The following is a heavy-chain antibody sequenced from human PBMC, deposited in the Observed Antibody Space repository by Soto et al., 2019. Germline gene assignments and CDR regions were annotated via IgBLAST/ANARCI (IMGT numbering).Heavy chain of an antibody. CDR2: ISYDGTYK. CDR3: ANEVDVAFSSLQYGMDV. D-gene: IGHD5-12*01. CDR1: GFTFNNFA. J-gene: IGHJ6*02. Sequence: GGSLRLSCAASGFTFNNFAMHWVRQAPGKGLEWVAFISYDGTYKYYADSVRGRFTVYRDNSKSTLFLQMNSLKFEDTAVYVCANEVDVAFSSLQYGMDVWGQGTTVTVSS. V-gene: IGHV3-30*14.